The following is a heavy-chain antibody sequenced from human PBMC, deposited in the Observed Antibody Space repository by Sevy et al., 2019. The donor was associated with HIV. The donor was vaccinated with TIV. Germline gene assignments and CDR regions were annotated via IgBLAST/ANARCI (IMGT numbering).Heavy chain of an antibody. CDR3: VRAIQLAASY. Sequence: GGSLRLSCEASAINIRDYWMNWVRQAPGKGLEWVANINPDGSKIYYAESVKGRFTIPRDSAKNSVFLQMTSLRAEDTAVYYCVRAIQLAASYWGQGMLVTVSS. CDR1: AINIRDYW. D-gene: IGHD2-15*01. V-gene: IGHV3-7*02. J-gene: IGHJ4*02. CDR2: INPDGSKI.